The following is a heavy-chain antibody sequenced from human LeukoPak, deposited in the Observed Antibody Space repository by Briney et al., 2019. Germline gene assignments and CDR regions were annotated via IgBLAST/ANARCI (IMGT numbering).Heavy chain of an antibody. CDR2: INPNSGGT. D-gene: IGHD2-21*01. CDR1: GYTFTGYY. CDR3: ARDGLAYCGGDCFSS. V-gene: IGHV1-2*02. J-gene: IGHJ4*02. Sequence: ASVKVSCKASGYTFTGYYMYWVRQAPGQGLEWMGWINPNSGGTNYAQKFQGRVTMTRDTSISTACMELSRLRSDDTAVYYCARDGLAYCGGDCFSSWGQGTLVTVSS.